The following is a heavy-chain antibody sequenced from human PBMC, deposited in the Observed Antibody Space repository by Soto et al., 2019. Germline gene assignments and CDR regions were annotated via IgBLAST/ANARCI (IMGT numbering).Heavy chain of an antibody. CDR1: GGTFSSYA. J-gene: IGHJ4*02. D-gene: IGHD1-26*01. CDR2: FVPIVGTA. Sequence: QVQMGQSGAEVKKPGSSVKVSCKASGGTFSSYAINWVRQAPGQGLEWMGAFVPIVGTADYAQKFQGRVTITADESTNTAYMELSSLTYEDTAVYYCAIGSTFSGEFEFWGQGTLVSVSS. V-gene: IGHV1-69*01. CDR3: AIGSTFSGEFEF.